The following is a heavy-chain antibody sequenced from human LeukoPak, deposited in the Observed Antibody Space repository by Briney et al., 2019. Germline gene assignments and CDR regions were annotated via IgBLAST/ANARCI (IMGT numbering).Heavy chain of an antibody. Sequence: LSGGSLRLSCAASGFTFSSYGMHWVRQAPGKGLEWVAVISYDGRNKYYAESVKGRFTISRDNSKNTLYLQMNSLRAEDTAVYYCAKRNRWEVYFDYWGQGTLVTVSS. D-gene: IGHD1-26*01. CDR1: GFTFSSYG. CDR3: AKRNRWEVYFDY. V-gene: IGHV3-30*18. J-gene: IGHJ4*02. CDR2: ISYDGRNK.